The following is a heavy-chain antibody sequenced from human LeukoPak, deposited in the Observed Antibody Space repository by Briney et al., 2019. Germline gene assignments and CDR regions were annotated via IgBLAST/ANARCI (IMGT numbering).Heavy chain of an antibody. D-gene: IGHD5-18*01. CDR1: GGSFSGYY. CDR3: ARLWGHSYGYSDY. J-gene: IGHJ4*02. V-gene: IGHV4-38-2*01. Sequence: SETLSLTCAVYGGSFSGYYWGWIRQPPGKGLEWIGSIYYSGSSYYSPSLRSRVTISVDTSKNHFSLKVSSVTAADTAVYYCARLWGHSYGYSDYWGQGTLVTVSS. CDR2: IYYSGSS.